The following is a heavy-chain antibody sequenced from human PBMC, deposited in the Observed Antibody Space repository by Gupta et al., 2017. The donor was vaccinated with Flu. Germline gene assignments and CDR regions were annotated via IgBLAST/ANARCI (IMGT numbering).Heavy chain of an antibody. J-gene: IGHJ3*02. CDR2: MYNSGST. CDR1: GGSIGSEY. D-gene: IGHD6-19*01. CDR3: ARDGSGRSFQI. V-gene: IGHV4-4*08. Sequence: QVRLQESGPRLVKPSETLSLTCTVSGGSIGSEYWSWIRQPPGKGLEWIAYMYNSGSTEYNPSLKSRVTISVDTSKNQFSLKLSSVTAADTAVYYCARDGSGRSFQIWGQGTMVTGSS.